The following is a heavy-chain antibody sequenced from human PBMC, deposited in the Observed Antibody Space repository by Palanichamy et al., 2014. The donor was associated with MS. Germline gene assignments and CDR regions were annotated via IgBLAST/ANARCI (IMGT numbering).Heavy chain of an antibody. Sequence: QVQLQESGPGLVKPSETLSLTYIASGDSISRNYWSWIRQSAGKRLEWIGRISASGRTYYNPSLKSRVTMSIDTSENQFSLKLDSVTDADTAVFYCARDDTTSLDYWGQGTLVTVSS. CDR2: ISASGRT. D-gene: IGHD4-17*01. CDR3: ARDDTTSLDY. CDR1: GDSISRNY. V-gene: IGHV4-4*07. J-gene: IGHJ4*02.